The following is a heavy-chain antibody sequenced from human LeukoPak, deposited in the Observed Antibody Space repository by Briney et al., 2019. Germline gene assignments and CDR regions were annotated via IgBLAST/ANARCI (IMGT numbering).Heavy chain of an antibody. CDR1: GGSFSGYY. V-gene: IGHV4-59*01. D-gene: IGHD2-2*01. Sequence: PSETLSLTCAVYGGSFSGYYWSWIRQSPGRGLEYIGHIYSNGRTDYNPSLKSRVTISVDTSRNQFSLRLNSVTAADTAVYFCARWYCTRTTCYYLDYWGQGTLVTVSS. CDR3: ARWYCTRTTCYYLDY. CDR2: IYSNGRT. J-gene: IGHJ4*02.